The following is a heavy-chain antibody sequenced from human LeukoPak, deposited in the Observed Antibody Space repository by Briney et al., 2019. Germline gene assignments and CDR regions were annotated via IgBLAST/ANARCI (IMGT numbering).Heavy chain of an antibody. J-gene: IGHJ4*02. CDR1: GFTFSSYA. CDR2: ISGSGGST. Sequence: QPGGSLRLSCAASGFTFSSYAMSWVRQAPVKGLEWVSAISGSGGSTYYADPVKGRFTISRDNSKNTLYLQMNSLRAEDTAVYYCAKVRHIVVVTAAFDYWGQGTLVTVSS. CDR3: AKVRHIVVVTAAFDY. V-gene: IGHV3-23*01. D-gene: IGHD2-21*02.